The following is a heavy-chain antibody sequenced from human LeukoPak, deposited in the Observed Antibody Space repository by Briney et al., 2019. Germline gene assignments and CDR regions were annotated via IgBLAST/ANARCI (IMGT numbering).Heavy chain of an antibody. CDR1: GGSISSGSYY. CDR3: ARIMSWRWFDP. Sequence: PSETLSLTCTVSGGSISSGSYYWSWIRQPTGKGLEWIGRIYTSGSTNYNPSLKSRVTISVHTSKNQFSLKLNSVTAADTAVYYCARIMSWRWFDPWGQGTLVTVSS. J-gene: IGHJ5*02. V-gene: IGHV4-61*02. CDR2: IYTSGST. D-gene: IGHD6-13*01.